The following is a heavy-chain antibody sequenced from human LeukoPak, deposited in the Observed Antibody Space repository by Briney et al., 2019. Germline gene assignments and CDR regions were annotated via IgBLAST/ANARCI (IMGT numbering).Heavy chain of an antibody. V-gene: IGHV1-69*05. D-gene: IGHD5-18*01. CDR3: AYRGSYGSWDYFDY. J-gene: IGHJ4*02. Sequence: SVKVSCKASGDTFSSYAISWVRQAPGQGLEWMGGIIPIFGTANYAQKFQGRVTITTDESTSTAYMELSSLRSEDTAVYYCAYRGSYGSWDYFDYWGQGTLVTVSS. CDR2: IIPIFGTA. CDR1: GDTFSSYA.